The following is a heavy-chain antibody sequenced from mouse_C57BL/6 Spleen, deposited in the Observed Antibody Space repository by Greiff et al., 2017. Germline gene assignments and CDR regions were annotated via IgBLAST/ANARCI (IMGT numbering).Heavy chain of an antibody. Sequence: VQLQQSGAELVRPGTSVKVSCKASGYAFTNYLIEWVKQRPGQGLEWIGVINPGSGGTNYNEKFKGKATLTADKSSSTADRQLSSLTSEDYAVYFWASSPGRHWYFDVWGTGTTVTVSS. CDR1: GYAFTNYL. CDR2: INPGSGGT. J-gene: IGHJ1*03. CDR3: ASSPGRHWYFDV. V-gene: IGHV1-54*01.